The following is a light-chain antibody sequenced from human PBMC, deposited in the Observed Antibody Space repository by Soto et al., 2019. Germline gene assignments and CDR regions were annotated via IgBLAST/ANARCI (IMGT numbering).Light chain of an antibody. Sequence: IQMSQSSSALATSVRDRVTSTCRASQNINIWLAWYQQKPGKAPKLLIYAASSLQSGVPSRFSGSGSGTDFTLTISSLQPEDFATYYCLQDYNYPWTFGQGTKVDIK. CDR1: QNINIW. CDR2: AAS. CDR3: LQDYNYPWT. V-gene: IGKV1-6*01. J-gene: IGKJ1*01.